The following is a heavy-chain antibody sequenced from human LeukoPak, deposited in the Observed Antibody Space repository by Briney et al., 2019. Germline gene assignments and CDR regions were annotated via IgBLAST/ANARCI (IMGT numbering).Heavy chain of an antibody. D-gene: IGHD1-26*01. CDR2: INPNSGGT. V-gene: IGHV1-2*02. CDR1: GGNFNNDD. J-gene: IGHJ4*02. CDR3: ARADSGSYFDY. Sequence: ASVKVSCKSSGGNFNNDDFRWVRQAPGQGLEWMGWINPNSGGTNYAQQFQGRVTMTRDTSISTAYMELSRLRSDDTAVYYCARADSGSYFDYWGQGTLVTVSS.